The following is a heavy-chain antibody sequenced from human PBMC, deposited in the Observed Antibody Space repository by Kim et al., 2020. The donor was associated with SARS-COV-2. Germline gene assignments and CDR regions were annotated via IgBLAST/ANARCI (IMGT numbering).Heavy chain of an antibody. J-gene: IGHJ4*02. Sequence: SETLSLTCTVSGGSISSYYWSWIRQPPGKGLEWIGYIYYSGSTNYNPSLKSRVTISVDTSKNQFSLKLSSVTAADTAVYYCASLVGPGGVAYWGQGTLVTVSS. D-gene: IGHD3-10*01. CDR3: ASLVGPGGVAY. V-gene: IGHV4-59*01. CDR2: IYYSGST. CDR1: GGSISSYY.